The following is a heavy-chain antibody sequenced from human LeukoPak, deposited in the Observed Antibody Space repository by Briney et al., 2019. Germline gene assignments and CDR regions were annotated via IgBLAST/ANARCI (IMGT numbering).Heavy chain of an antibody. J-gene: IGHJ4*02. D-gene: IGHD3-10*01. CDR2: ISIRSSTI. CDR1: GFTFSSYS. V-gene: IGHV3-48*01. CDR3: ARDGSGRVPEMSAPDY. Sequence: PGGSLRLSCAASGFTFSSYSMAWVRQAPGKGLEWVSYISIRSSTIYYADSVKGRFTISRDNAKNSLYVQMNSLRAEDTAVYYCARDGSGRVPEMSAPDYWGQGTLVTVSS.